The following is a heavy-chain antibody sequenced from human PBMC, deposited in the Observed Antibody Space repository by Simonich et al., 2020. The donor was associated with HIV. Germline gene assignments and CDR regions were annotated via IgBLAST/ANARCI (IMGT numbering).Heavy chain of an antibody. D-gene: IGHD3-10*01. CDR3: ARKGGGRGVYYFDY. V-gene: IGHV1-69*11. CDR2: IIPILGTA. CDR1: GGTFSSFA. J-gene: IGHJ4*02. Sequence: QVQLVQSGAEVKKPGSSVKVSCKASGGTFSSFAISWVRQAPGVGLEWVGWIIPILGTAHYAQMFQGRVTINADESTSTAYMELSSLRSEDTGIYYCARKGGGRGVYYFDYWGQGTLVTVSS.